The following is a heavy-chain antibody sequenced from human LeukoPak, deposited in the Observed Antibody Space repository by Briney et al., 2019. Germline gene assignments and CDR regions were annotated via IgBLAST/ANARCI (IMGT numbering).Heavy chain of an antibody. D-gene: IGHD2/OR15-2a*01. J-gene: IGHJ3*02. CDR1: GGSISSYY. CDR2: IYTSGST. Sequence: PSETLSLTCTVSGGSISSYYWSWIRQPAGKGLDGIGRIYTSGSTNYNPSLKSRVTISVDKSKNQFSLKLSSVTAADPAVYYCARDRGGSMDAFDIWRQGTMVTVSS. CDR3: ARDRGGSMDAFDI. V-gene: IGHV4-4*07.